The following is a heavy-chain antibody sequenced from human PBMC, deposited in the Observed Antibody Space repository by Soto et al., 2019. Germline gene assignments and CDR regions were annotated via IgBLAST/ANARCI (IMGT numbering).Heavy chain of an antibody. CDR3: AKALVGSGSYIGVSPMDYYYGMDV. J-gene: IGHJ6*02. CDR1: GFTFSSYG. Sequence: PGGSLRLSCAASGFTFSSYGMHWVRQAPGKGLEWVAVISYDGSNKYYADSVKGRFTISRDNSKNTLYLQMNSLRAEDTAVYYCAKALVGSGSYIGVSPMDYYYGMDVWGQGTTVTVSS. V-gene: IGHV3-30*18. D-gene: IGHD3-10*01. CDR2: ISYDGSNK.